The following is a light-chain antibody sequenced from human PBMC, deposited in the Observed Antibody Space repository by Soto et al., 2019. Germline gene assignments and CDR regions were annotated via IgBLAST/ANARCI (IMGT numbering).Light chain of an antibody. V-gene: IGKV1-5*01. J-gene: IGKJ1*01. CDR2: DAS. Sequence: DIQMTQSPSTLSASVGDRVTITCRASQSISSWLVWYQQKPGKAPKLLIYDASSLESGVPSRFSGSGSGTEFTLTISSLQPDDFATYYCQQYNSYLWTFGQGTKVEIK. CDR1: QSISSW. CDR3: QQYNSYLWT.